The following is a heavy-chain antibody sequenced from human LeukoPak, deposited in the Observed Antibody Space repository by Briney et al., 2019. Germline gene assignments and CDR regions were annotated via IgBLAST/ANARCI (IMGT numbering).Heavy chain of an antibody. D-gene: IGHD3-10*01. CDR1: GGTFSSYA. Sequence: SVKVSCKASGGTFSSYAISWVRQAPGQGLEWMGGIIPIFGTAYYAQKFQGRVTITTDESTSTAYMELSSLRSEDTAVYYCASDDSYGSGSYYDLNNWFDPWGQGTLVTVSS. CDR3: ASDDSYGSGSYYDLNNWFDP. V-gene: IGHV1-69*05. CDR2: IIPIFGTA. J-gene: IGHJ5*02.